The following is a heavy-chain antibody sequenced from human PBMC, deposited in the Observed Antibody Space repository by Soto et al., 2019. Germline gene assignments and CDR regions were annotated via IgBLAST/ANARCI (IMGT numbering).Heavy chain of an antibody. CDR1: GGTFSSYA. J-gene: IGHJ4*02. D-gene: IGHD3-22*01. CDR3: ATGDSSGYLVDY. CDR2: IIPIFGTA. Sequence: ASVMVSCKASGGTFSSYAISWVRQAPGQGLEWMGGIIPIFGTANYAQKFQGRVTITADESTSTAYMELSSLRSEDTAVYYCATGDSSGYLVDYWGQGTLVTVSS. V-gene: IGHV1-69*13.